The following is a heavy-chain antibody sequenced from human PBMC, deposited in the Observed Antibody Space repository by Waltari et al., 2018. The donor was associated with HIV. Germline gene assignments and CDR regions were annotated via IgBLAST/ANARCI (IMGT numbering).Heavy chain of an antibody. V-gene: IGHV3-53*02. D-gene: IGHD5-18*01. Sequence: EVQLVETGGGLIQPGGSLRLSCAASGFTVSSSFMSWVPQAPGKVLEWVSVIYSGGSTNYADSVKGRFTISRANSKNTLYLQINSLRADDTAIYYCATGYTYAPGTFDIWGQGTMVTVSS. CDR3: ATGYTYAPGTFDI. J-gene: IGHJ3*02. CDR1: GFTVSSSF. CDR2: IYSGGST.